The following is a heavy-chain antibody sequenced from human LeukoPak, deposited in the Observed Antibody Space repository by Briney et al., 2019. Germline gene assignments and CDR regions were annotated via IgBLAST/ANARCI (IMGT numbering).Heavy chain of an antibody. Sequence: GVSVKVSCKASGYTFTNYGISWVRQAPGQGLEWMGWISAYTGNTNYAQNLQGRVTMTTDTSTSTAYMELRSLRSDDTAVYYCARSGVGYFYDTTGYYPLDYWGQGTLVTVSS. CDR3: ARSGVGYFYDTTGYYPLDY. V-gene: IGHV1-18*01. J-gene: IGHJ4*02. D-gene: IGHD3-22*01. CDR1: GYTFTNYG. CDR2: ISAYTGNT.